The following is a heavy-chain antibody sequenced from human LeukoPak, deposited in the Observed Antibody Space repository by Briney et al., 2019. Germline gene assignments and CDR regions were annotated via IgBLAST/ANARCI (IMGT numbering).Heavy chain of an antibody. CDR3: ARVPISTTARGYFDY. D-gene: IGHD4-17*01. J-gene: IGHJ4*02. CDR1: GDSVTSGSYY. CDR2: IHHSGGT. Sequence: SETLSLTCTVSGDSVTSGSYYWSWIRQPPGKGLEWIAYIHHSGGTNYNPSLKSRLTMSIDTSKSHLSLSLSSVTAADTAVYYCARVPISTTARGYFDYWGQGTLVTVSS. V-gene: IGHV4-61*01.